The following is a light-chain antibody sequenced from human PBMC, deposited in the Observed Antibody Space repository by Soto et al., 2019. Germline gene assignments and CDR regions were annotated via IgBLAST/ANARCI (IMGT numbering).Light chain of an antibody. Sequence: QSVLTQPASVSGSPGQSITISCTGTSSDVGRYNLVSWYQQHPGKAPTLMIYEVSKRPSGVSNRFSGSKSGNTASLTISGLQAEDEADYYCCSYAGSSTYVFGTGTKVT. CDR2: EVS. CDR1: SSDVGRYNL. CDR3: CSYAGSSTYV. V-gene: IGLV2-23*02. J-gene: IGLJ1*01.